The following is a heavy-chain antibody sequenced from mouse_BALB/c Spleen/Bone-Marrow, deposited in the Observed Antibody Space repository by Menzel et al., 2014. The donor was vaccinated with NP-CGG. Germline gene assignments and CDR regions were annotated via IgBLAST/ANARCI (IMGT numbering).Heavy chain of an antibody. J-gene: IGHJ3*01. D-gene: IGHD2-4*01. CDR1: GFSFNSYG. CDR2: ISGGGSYT. Sequence: EVKLVESGGGLVKSGGSLKLSCAASGFSFNSYGMSWVRQTPEKRLEWVATISGGGSYTFYPDSVGGRFTISRDNAKNNLYLQLSSLRSEDTALYYCARHAYYDQTEVSFVYWGQGTLVTVSA. CDR3: ARHAYYDQTEVSFVY. V-gene: IGHV5-9-2*01.